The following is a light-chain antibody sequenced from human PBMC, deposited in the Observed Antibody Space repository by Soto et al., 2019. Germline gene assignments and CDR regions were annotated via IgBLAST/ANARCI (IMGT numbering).Light chain of an antibody. J-gene: IGKJ4*01. CDR3: QQLNSYPIAT. CDR1: QDISNF. Sequence: DIQLTQSPSFLSASVGDRVTITCRASQDISNFLAWYQQKPGKAPKLLIYAASTLQSGVPSRFSGRGSGREFTLTISSLQPEDFATYHCQQLNSYPIATFGGGTKVDIK. CDR2: AAS. V-gene: IGKV1-9*01.